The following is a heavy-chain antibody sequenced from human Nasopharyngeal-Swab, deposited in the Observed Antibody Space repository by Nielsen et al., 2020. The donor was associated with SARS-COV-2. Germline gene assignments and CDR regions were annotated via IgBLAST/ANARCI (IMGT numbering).Heavy chain of an antibody. J-gene: IGHJ4*02. Sequence: GESLEISCAASGFTFSSYSMNWVRQAPGKGLEWVSYISSSSSTIYYADSVKGRFTISRDNAKNSLYLQMNSLRAEDTAVYYCARDLVGGWFYWGQGTLVTVSS. CDR1: GFTFSSYS. V-gene: IGHV3-48*01. CDR2: ISSSSSTI. CDR3: ARDLVGGWFY. D-gene: IGHD2-15*01.